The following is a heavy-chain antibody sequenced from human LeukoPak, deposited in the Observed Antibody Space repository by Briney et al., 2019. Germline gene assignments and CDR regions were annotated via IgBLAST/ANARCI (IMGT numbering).Heavy chain of an antibody. CDR1: GGTFSSYA. CDR3: GRESSGYAFDI. Sequence: GASVKVSCKASGGTFSSYAISWVRQAPGQGLEWVGMIIPIFGTANYAQKFQGRVTITTDESTSTAYMELSSLRSEDTAVYYCGRESSGYAFDIWGQGTMVTVSS. V-gene: IGHV1-69*05. CDR2: IIPIFGTA. J-gene: IGHJ3*02. D-gene: IGHD3-22*01.